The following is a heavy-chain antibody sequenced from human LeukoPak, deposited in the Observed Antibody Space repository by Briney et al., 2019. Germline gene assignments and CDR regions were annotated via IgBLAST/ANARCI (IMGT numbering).Heavy chain of an antibody. CDR1: GFTFSSYS. V-gene: IGHV3-21*01. CDR3: ARDFWSHVKGGNFDY. Sequence: PGGSLRLSCAASGFTFSSYSMNWVRQAPGKGLEWVSSISSSSSYIYYADSVKGRFTISRDNAKNSLYLQMNSLRAEDTAVYYCARDFWSHVKGGNFDYWGQGTLVTVSS. D-gene: IGHD3-3*01. J-gene: IGHJ4*02. CDR2: ISSSSSYI.